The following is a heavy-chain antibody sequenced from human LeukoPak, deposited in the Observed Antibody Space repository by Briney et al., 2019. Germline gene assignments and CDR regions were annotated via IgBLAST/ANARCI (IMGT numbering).Heavy chain of an antibody. V-gene: IGHV4-30-2*01. CDR3: ARATGVGPDNWFDP. J-gene: IGHJ5*02. Sequence: NSSQTLSLTCAVSGGSISSGGYSWSWIRQPPGKGLEWIGYIYHSGSTYYNPSLKSRVTISVDRSKNQFSLKLSSVTAADTAVYYCARATGVGPDNWFDPWGQGTLVTVSS. D-gene: IGHD1-14*01. CDR1: GGSISSGGYS. CDR2: IYHSGST.